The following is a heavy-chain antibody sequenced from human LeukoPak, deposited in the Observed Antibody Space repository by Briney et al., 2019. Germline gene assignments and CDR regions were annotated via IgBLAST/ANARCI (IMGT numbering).Heavy chain of an antibody. Sequence: GGSLRLSCAASGFTFDDYAMHWVRQAPGKGLEWVSLISWDGGSTYYADSVKGRFTISRDNSKNSLYLQMNSLRADDTALYYCAKDKRSKGALVYYYYMDVWGKGTTVTVSS. CDR3: AKDKRSKGALVYYYYMDV. V-gene: IGHV3-43D*03. CDR1: GFTFDDYA. J-gene: IGHJ6*03. D-gene: IGHD4-11*01. CDR2: ISWDGGST.